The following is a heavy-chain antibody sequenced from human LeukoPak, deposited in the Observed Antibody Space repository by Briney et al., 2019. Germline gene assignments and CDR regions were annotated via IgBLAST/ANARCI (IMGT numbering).Heavy chain of an antibody. V-gene: IGHV3-30*18. J-gene: IGHJ5*02. CDR1: GFTFSSYG. CDR3: AKDVVPAAMDGWFDP. D-gene: IGHD2-2*01. CDR2: ISYDGSNK. Sequence: PGGSLRLSCAASGFTFSSYGMHWVRQAPGKGLEWVAVISYDGSNKYYADSVKGRFTISRDNSKNTLYLQMNSLRAEDTAVYYCAKDVVPAAMDGWFDPWGQGTLVTVSS.